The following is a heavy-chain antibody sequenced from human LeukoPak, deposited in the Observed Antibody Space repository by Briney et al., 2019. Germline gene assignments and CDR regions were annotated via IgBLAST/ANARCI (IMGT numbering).Heavy chain of an antibody. Sequence: GAAVKVSCKASGGTFSSYAISWVRQAPGQGLEWMGGIIPIFGTANNAQKFQGSVTITADKSTSTTYMELSSLRSEDTAVYYGAVSAAMRSSYYHHYGMDVWGKGTTVTVSS. CDR1: GGTFSSYA. CDR3: AVSAAMRSSYYHHYGMDV. J-gene: IGHJ6*04. CDR2: IIPIFGTA. D-gene: IGHD2-2*01. V-gene: IGHV1-69*06.